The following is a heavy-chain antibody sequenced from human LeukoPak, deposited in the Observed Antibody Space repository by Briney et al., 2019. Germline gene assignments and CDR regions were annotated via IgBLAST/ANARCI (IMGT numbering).Heavy chain of an antibody. J-gene: IGHJ4*02. CDR2: IRYDGSNK. CDR1: GFTFSSYG. V-gene: IGHV3-30*02. D-gene: IGHD2-15*01. Sequence: PGGSLRLSCAASGFTFSSYGMHWVRQAPGKGLEWVAFIRYDGSNKYYADSVKGRFTISRDNSKNTLYLQMNSLRAEDTAVYYCAKDPCGGSCYVREDGFVYWGQGTLVTVSS. CDR3: AKDPCGGSCYVREDGFVY.